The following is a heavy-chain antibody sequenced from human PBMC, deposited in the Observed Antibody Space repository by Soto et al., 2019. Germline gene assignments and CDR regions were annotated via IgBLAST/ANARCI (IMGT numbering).Heavy chain of an antibody. CDR2: INPDGSSK. J-gene: IGHJ3*02. D-gene: IGHD1-1*01. V-gene: IGHV3-74*01. CDR1: GFTFSSYW. CDR3: VRDLSRKGNWKNDAFRI. Sequence: GGSLRLSCAASGFTFSSYWMHWVSQAPGKGLVWVSRINPDGSSKSYADSVKGRFTISRDYLQNTMFLQMNSLRVEDTAVYYCVRDLSRKGNWKNDAFRIWGQGTKVTVSS.